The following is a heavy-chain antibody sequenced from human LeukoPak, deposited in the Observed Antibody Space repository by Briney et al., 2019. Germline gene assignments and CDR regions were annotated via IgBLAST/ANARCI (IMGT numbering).Heavy chain of an antibody. CDR3: ARTYDSSGYYWFDP. V-gene: IGHV4-39*07. J-gene: IGHJ5*02. CDR2: IYYSGST. D-gene: IGHD3-22*01. CDR1: GGSISSSSYY. Sequence: SETLSLTCTVSGGSISSSSYYWGWIRQPPGKVLERIGRIYYSGSTYYNPYLKSRVTISVDTSKNQFSLKLSSVTAADTAVYYCARTYDSSGYYWFDPWGQGTLVTVSS.